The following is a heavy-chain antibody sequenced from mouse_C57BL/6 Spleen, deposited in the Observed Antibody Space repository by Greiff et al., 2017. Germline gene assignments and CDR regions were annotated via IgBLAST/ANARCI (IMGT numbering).Heavy chain of an antibody. J-gene: IGHJ4*01. CDR1: GYTFTDYY. Sequence: VQLKQSGPELVKPGASVKISCKASGYTFTDYYMNWVKQSHGKSLEWIGDINPNNGGTSYNQKFKGKATLTVDKSSSTAYMELRSLTSEDSAVXYCAKITTVVADYWGQGTSVTVSS. CDR2: INPNNGGT. CDR3: AKITTVVADY. V-gene: IGHV1-26*01. D-gene: IGHD1-1*01.